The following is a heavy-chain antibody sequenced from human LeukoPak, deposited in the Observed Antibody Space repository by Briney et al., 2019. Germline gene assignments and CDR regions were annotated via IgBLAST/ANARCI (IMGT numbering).Heavy chain of an antibody. CDR2: ISGSGGST. D-gene: IGHD3-22*01. CDR1: GFTFSSYA. CDR3: TTDPIIKSGQWLLLKDYYYGMDV. Sequence: GGSLRLSCAASGFTFSSYAMSWVRQAPGKGLEWVSAISGSGGSTYYADSVKGRFTISRDNSKNTLYLQMNSLKTEDTAVYYCTTDPIIKSGQWLLLKDYYYGMDVWGQGTTVTVSS. J-gene: IGHJ6*02. V-gene: IGHV3-23*01.